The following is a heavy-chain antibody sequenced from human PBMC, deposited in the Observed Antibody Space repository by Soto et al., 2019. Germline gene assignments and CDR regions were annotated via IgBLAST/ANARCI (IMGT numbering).Heavy chain of an antibody. J-gene: IGHJ4*02. CDR3: AKDDDTSSHYSLLDF. Sequence: QVQLVDSGGGVVQPGTSLRLSCAASGFAFSYHGIHWVRQAPGKGLEWVAVTWSGGRGEYYADSVRGRFTISRDNSKTTVFLQMNSLRVEASAVYYCAKDDDTSSHYSLLDFRGQGTLVTVSS. CDR1: GFAFSYHG. V-gene: IGHV3-33*06. CDR2: TWSGGRGE. D-gene: IGHD3-22*01.